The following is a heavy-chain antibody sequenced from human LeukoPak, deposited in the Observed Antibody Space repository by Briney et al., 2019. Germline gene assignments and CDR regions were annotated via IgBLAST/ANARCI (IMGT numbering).Heavy chain of an antibody. CDR2: IKEDGSKK. CDR3: ARDYCSSTSCLFDY. J-gene: IGHJ4*02. V-gene: IGHV3-7*01. Sequence: SGGSLRLSCAASGFTFSGHWMTWVRQAPGKGLEWVANIKEDGSKKNYADSVKGRFTISRDNSKNTLYLQMNSLRAEDTAVYYCARDYCSSTSCLFDYWGQGTLVTVSS. CDR1: GFTFSGHW. D-gene: IGHD2-2*01.